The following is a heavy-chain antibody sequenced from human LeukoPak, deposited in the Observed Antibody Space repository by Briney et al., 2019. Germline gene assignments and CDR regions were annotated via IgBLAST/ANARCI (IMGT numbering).Heavy chain of an antibody. D-gene: IGHD5-18*01. CDR2: INHSGST. J-gene: IGHJ4*02. CDR1: GGSFSGYY. V-gene: IGHV4-34*01. CDR3: ARGPRGYSYGREYYFDY. Sequence: SETLSLTCAVYGGSFSGYYWSWIRQPPGKGLEWIGEINHSGSTNYNPSLKSRVTISVDTSKNQFSLKLSSVTAADTAVYYCARGPRGYSYGREYYFDYWGQGTLVTVSS.